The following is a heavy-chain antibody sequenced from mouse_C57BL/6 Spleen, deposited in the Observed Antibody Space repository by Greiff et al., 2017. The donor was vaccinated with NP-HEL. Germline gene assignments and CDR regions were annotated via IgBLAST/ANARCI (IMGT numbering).Heavy chain of an antibody. CDR1: GYTFTDYE. J-gene: IGHJ2*01. CDR3: TRITTVVQFDY. Sequence: SGAELVRPGASVTLSCKASGYTFTDYEMHWVKQTPVHGLEWIGAIDPETGGTAYNQKFKGKAILTADKSSSTAYMELRSLTSEDSAVYYCTRITTVVQFDYWGQGTTLTVSS. D-gene: IGHD1-1*01. CDR2: IDPETGGT. V-gene: IGHV1-15*01.